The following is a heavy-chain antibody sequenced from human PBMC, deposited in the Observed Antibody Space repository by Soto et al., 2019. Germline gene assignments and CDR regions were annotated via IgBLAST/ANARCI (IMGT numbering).Heavy chain of an antibody. CDR3: ARSAFVTMVTGDLSYYYYYGMDV. CDR1: GGTFSSYA. D-gene: IGHD3-10*01. Sequence: SVKFSCTPAGGTFSSYAISLVRQAPGQGLEWMGGIIPIFGTANYAQKFKGRVTIAADESTSTAYMELSSLRSEDTAVYYCARSAFVTMVTGDLSYYYYYGMDVWGQGTTLT. V-gene: IGHV1-69*01. J-gene: IGHJ6*01. CDR2: IIPIFGTA.